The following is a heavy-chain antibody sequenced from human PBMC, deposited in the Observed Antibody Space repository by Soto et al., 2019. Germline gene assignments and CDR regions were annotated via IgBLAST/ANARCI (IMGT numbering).Heavy chain of an antibody. Sequence: SETLSLTCAVYGGSFSGYYWSWIRQPPGKGLEWIGEINHSGSTNYNPSLKSRVTISVDTSKNQFSLKLSSVTAADTAVYYCARGWSSSNWGQGTLVTVSS. CDR3: ARGWSSSN. D-gene: IGHD3-10*01. V-gene: IGHV4-34*01. CDR1: GGSFSGYY. J-gene: IGHJ4*02. CDR2: INHSGST.